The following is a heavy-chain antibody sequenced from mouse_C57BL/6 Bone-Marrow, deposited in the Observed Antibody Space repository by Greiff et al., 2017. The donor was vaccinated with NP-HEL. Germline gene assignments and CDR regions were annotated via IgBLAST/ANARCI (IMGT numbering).Heavy chain of an antibody. CDR2: INPNNGGT. Sequence: EVQLQQSGPELVKPGASVKIPCKASGYTFTDYNMDWVKQSHGKSLEWIGDINPNNGGTIYNQKFKGKATLTVDKSSSTAYMELRSLTSEDTAVYYCARRDYSSSPWFAYWGQGTLVTVSA. CDR3: ARRDYSSSPWFAY. D-gene: IGHD1-1*01. J-gene: IGHJ3*01. V-gene: IGHV1-18*01. CDR1: GYTFTDYN.